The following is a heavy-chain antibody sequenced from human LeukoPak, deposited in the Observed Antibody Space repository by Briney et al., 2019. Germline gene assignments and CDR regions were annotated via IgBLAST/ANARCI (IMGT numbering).Heavy chain of an antibody. CDR2: ISSSGSTI. CDR1: GFTFSSYE. CDR3: ARDYAALGYYYYFMNV. V-gene: IGHV3-48*03. Sequence: GGSLRLSCAASGFTFSSYEMHWVRQAPGKGLEWVSYISSSGSTIYYADSVKGRFTISRDNAKDSLYLQMNSLRAEDTAVYYCARDYAALGYYYYFMNVWGKGTTVTISS. D-gene: IGHD6-6*01. J-gene: IGHJ6*03.